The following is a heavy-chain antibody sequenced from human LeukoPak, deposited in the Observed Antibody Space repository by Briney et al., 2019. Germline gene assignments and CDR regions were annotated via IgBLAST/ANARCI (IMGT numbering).Heavy chain of an antibody. CDR3: ARDTVVVAVPYTYNWFDP. CDR2: ISYDGSNK. V-gene: IGHV3-30*19. D-gene: IGHD2-15*01. J-gene: IGHJ5*02. CDR1: GFTFSSYG. Sequence: QAGGSLRLSCAASGFTFSSYGMHWVRQAPGKGLEWVAVISYDGSNKYYADSVKGRFTISRDNSKNTLYLQMNSLRAEDTAVYYCARDTVVVAVPYTYNWFDPWGQGTLVTVSS.